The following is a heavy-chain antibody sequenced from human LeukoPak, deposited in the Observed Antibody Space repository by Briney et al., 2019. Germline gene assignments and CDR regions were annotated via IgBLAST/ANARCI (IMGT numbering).Heavy chain of an antibody. J-gene: IGHJ6*02. CDR3: ARVPPTSIKYYGMDV. Sequence: ASVKLSCKASGYTFTSYGISWVRQAPGQGLEWMGWISAYNGNTNYAQKLQGRVTMTTDTSTSTAYMELRSLRSDDTAVYYCARVPPTSIKYYGMDVWGQGTTVTVSS. D-gene: IGHD1-26*01. V-gene: IGHV1-18*01. CDR2: ISAYNGNT. CDR1: GYTFTSYG.